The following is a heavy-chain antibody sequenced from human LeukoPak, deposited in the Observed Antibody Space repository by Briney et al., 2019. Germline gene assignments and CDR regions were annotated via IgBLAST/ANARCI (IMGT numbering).Heavy chain of an antibody. CDR3: ARDPYDSRPTSPDY. D-gene: IGHD3-22*01. V-gene: IGHV3-33*08. CDR1: GFTFSSYG. CDR2: IWYDGSNK. J-gene: IGHJ4*02. Sequence: GRSQRLSCAASGFTFSSYGMHWVRQAPGKGLEWVAVIWYDGSNKYYADSVKGRFTISRDNSKNTLYLQMNSLRAEDTAVYYCARDPYDSRPTSPDYWGQGTLVTASS.